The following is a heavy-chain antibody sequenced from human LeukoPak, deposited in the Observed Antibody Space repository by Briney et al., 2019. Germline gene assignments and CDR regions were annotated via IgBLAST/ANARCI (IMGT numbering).Heavy chain of an antibody. CDR3: ARAQGYSSGWDFQH. D-gene: IGHD6-19*01. J-gene: IGHJ1*01. CDR2: IYYSGST. Sequence: SETLSLTCTVSGGSISSYYWSWIRQPPGKGLEWIGYIYYSGSTNYNPSLKSRVTISVDASKNQFSLKMSSMTAADTAVYYCARAQGYSSGWDFQHWGQGTLVTVSS. CDR1: GGSISSYY. V-gene: IGHV4-59*01.